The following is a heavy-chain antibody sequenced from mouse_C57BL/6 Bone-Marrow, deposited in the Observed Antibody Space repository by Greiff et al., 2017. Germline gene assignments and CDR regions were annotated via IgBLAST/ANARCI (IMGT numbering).Heavy chain of an antibody. CDR1: GFSLTSYG. V-gene: IGHV2-2*01. D-gene: IGHD1-1*01. Sequence: VQLQQSGPGLVQPSQSLSITCTVSGFSLTSYGVHWVRQSPGKGREWLGVIWSGGSTDYNAALISRLSISKDNSKSQVFFKMNSLQADDTAIYYCARAIYYGSSYWYFDVWGTGTTVTVSS. CDR3: ARAIYYGSSYWYFDV. CDR2: IWSGGST. J-gene: IGHJ1*03.